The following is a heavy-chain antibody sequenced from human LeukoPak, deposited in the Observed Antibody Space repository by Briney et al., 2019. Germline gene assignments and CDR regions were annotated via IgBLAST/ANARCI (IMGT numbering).Heavy chain of an antibody. D-gene: IGHD3-22*01. Sequence: ASVKVSCKASGYTFTSYYMHWVRQAPGQGLEWMGIINPSGGSTSYAQKFQGRVTMTRDMSTSTVYMELSSLRSEDTAVYYCASASKDSSGWYYFDYWGQGTLVTVSS. CDR2: INPSGGST. J-gene: IGHJ4*02. CDR3: ASASKDSSGWYYFDY. V-gene: IGHV1-46*01. CDR1: GYTFTSYY.